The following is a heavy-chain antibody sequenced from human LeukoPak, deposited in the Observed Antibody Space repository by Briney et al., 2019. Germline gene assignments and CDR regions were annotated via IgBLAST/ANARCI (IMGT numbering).Heavy chain of an antibody. J-gene: IGHJ4*02. Sequence: PSETLSLTCTVSGGSISSYYWSWIRQPPGKGLEWIGYIYYSGSTNYNPSLKSRVTISVDTSKSQFSLKLSSVTAADTAVYYCARATMVRGVTIDYWGQGTLVTVSS. CDR3: ARATMVRGVTIDY. CDR2: IYYSGST. D-gene: IGHD3-10*01. V-gene: IGHV4-59*01. CDR1: GGSISSYY.